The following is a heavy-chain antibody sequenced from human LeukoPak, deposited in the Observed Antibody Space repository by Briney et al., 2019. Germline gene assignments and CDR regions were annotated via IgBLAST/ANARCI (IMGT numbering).Heavy chain of an antibody. D-gene: IGHD5-18*01. V-gene: IGHV1-46*01. J-gene: IGHJ5*02. CDR3: ARDFRAAMVSDWFDP. Sequence: ASVKVSCKASGYTFTSYCMHWVRQAPGQGLEWMGIINPSGGSTSYAQKFQGRVTMTRDMSTSTVYMELSSLRSEDTAVYYCARDFRAAMVSDWFDPWGQGTLVTVSS. CDR1: GYTFTSYC. CDR2: INPSGGST.